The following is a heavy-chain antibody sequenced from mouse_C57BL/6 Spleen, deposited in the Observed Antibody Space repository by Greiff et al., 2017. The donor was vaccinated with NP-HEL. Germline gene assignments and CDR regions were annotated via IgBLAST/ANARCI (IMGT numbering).Heavy chain of an antibody. J-gene: IGHJ3*01. V-gene: IGHV6-3*01. D-gene: IGHD3-2*02. CDR2: IRLKSDNYAT. CDR3: AWGRQITPPFAY. CDR1: GFTFSNYW. Sequence: EVKLVESGGGLVQPGGSMKLSCVASGFTFSNYWMNWVRQSPEKGLEWVAQIRLKSDNYATHYAESVKGRFTISRDDSKRRVDLQMNNVRAEDNGIYIYAWGRQITPPFAYWGQGTLLTVSA.